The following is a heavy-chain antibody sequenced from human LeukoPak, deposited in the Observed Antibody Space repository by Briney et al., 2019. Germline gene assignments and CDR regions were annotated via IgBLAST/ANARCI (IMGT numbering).Heavy chain of an antibody. Sequence: GGSLRLSCAASGFSLYSYSMNWVRQAPGKGLEWVAYISSSSVTIYYAESVKGRFIIFRDSAKNSLYLQMNSLRVDDTAVYYCTREVSGWRGGAFDLWGQGTMVTVSS. D-gene: IGHD6-19*01. CDR1: GFSLYSYS. CDR3: TREVSGWRGGAFDL. J-gene: IGHJ3*01. CDR2: ISSSSVTI. V-gene: IGHV3-48*04.